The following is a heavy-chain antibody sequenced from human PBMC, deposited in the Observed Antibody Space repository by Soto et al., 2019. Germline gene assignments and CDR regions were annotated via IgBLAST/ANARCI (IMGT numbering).Heavy chain of an antibody. CDR3: ARTLRSGWPDSDD. V-gene: IGHV5-51*01. D-gene: IGHD6-19*01. Sequence: GESLKISCKGSGYSFTSYWIGWVRQMPGKGLEWMGIIYPGDSDTRYSPSFQGQVTISADKSISTAYLQWSSLKASDTAMYYWARTLRSGWPDSDDWGKGTLVTVSS. CDR1: GYSFTSYW. CDR2: IYPGDSDT. J-gene: IGHJ4*02.